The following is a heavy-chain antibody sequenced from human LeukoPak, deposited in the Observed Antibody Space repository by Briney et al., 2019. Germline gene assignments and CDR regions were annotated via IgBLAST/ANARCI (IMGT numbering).Heavy chain of an antibody. CDR1: GLTFSTYD. V-gene: IGHV3-13*04. J-gene: IGHJ3*01. D-gene: IGHD3-9*01. Sequence: GGSLRLSCAASGLTFSTYDMHWVRQATGEGLEWVSGIGKGGDTYYVGSVKGRFTVSRDNSKNTLFLQMDSLRPEDTALYFCAKASTIYYDILTGFGDSFDVWGQGTRVTVSS. CDR3: AKASTIYYDILTGFGDSFDV. CDR2: IGKGGDT.